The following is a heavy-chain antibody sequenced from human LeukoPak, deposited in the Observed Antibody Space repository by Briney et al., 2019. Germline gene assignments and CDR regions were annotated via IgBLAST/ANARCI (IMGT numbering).Heavy chain of an antibody. CDR3: AADGSGSQIFDY. V-gene: IGHV3-23*01. CDR2: ISGSGGST. CDR1: GFTFSSYA. Sequence: GGSLRLSCAASGFTFSSYAMSWVRQAPGKGLEWVSAISGSGGSTYYADSVKGRFTISRDNSRNTLYLQMNSLRAEDTAVYYCAADGSGSQIFDYWGQGTLVTASS. J-gene: IGHJ4*02. D-gene: IGHD3-10*01.